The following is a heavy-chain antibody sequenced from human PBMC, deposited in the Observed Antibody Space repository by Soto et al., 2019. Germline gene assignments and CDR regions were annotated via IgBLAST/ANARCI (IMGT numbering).Heavy chain of an antibody. J-gene: IGHJ5*02. D-gene: IGHD3-22*01. CDR1: GFIFINYA. V-gene: IGHV3-64D*06. CDR2: ITGNGDTT. CDR3: VKLQDSYYDSVAYYSA. Sequence: QPGGSLRLSCSASGFIFINYAVHWVRQTPGKGLEYVSTITGNGDTTYYADSVKGRFTISRDNSKNTLYLQMSSLRIEDTAVYYCVKLQDSYYDSVAYYSAWGQGTLVTVSS.